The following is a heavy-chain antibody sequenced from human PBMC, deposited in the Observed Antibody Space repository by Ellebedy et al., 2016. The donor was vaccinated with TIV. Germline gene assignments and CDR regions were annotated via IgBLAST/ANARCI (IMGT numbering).Heavy chain of an antibody. CDR1: GGSINNYY. CDR3: AADYDIVAGYYRGDAFDV. D-gene: IGHD3-9*01. V-gene: IGHV4-39*01. J-gene: IGHJ3*01. CDR2: IYYTGTT. Sequence: SETLSLXXIVSGGSINNYYWGWIRQPPGKGLEWLGTIYYTGTTYYNPSLNSRVTISIDTSKNQFSLKLNSVTAADTAVYYCAADYDIVAGYYRGDAFDVWGQGTMVTVSS.